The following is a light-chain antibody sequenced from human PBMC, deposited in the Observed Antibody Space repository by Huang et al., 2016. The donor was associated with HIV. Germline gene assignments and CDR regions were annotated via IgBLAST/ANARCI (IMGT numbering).Light chain of an antibody. J-gene: IGKJ1*01. Sequence: IQLTQSPSSLSASVGDRVTITCRASQGISSYLAWYQQKPGKAPKVLIYAGSTLQSGVPSRFGGSGSGKDFTLTSSSLQPEYFATYYCQQLNSYPPTCGQGTKVEIK. CDR3: QQLNSYPPT. CDR1: QGISSY. V-gene: IGKV1-9*01. CDR2: AGS.